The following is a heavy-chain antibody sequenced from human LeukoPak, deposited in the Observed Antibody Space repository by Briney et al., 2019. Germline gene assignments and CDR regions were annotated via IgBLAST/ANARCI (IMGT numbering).Heavy chain of an antibody. CDR2: INPSGGST. V-gene: IGHV1-46*01. D-gene: IGHD3-10*01. Sequence: GASVKVSCKASGYTFTNYFMHWVRQAPGQGLEWMGIINPSGGSTTYAQKFQGRVTMTRDTSTSTVYMELSSLRSEDTAVYYCARDRQQLLWFGEPEGAFDIWGQGTMVTVS. CDR3: ARDRQQLLWFGEPEGAFDI. J-gene: IGHJ3*02. CDR1: GYTFTNYF.